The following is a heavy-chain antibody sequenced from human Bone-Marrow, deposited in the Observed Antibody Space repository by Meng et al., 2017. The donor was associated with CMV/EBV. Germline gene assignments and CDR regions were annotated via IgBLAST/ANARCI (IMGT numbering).Heavy chain of an antibody. CDR1: GLPSSNYW. V-gene: IGHV3-7*01. CDR2: IKNDGSER. D-gene: IGHD4-17*01. J-gene: IGHJ4*02. Sequence: YLVGLGGGLVQPGGSLSLSCAASGLPSSNYWMSWVRQAPGKGLEWVANIKNDGSERYYVDSVKGRFSISRDNADNSLYLQMNNLRAEDTAVYYCRLGHYSQDWGQGTLVTVSS. CDR3: RLGHYSQD.